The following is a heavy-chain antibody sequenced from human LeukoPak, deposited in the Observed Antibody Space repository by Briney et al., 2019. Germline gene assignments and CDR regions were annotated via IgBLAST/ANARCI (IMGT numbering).Heavy chain of an antibody. CDR3: ARGSATEVRWFDP. D-gene: IGHD3-10*01. Sequence: SETLSLTCAVYGGSFSGYYWSWIRQPPGKGLEWIGEINHSGSTNYNPSLKSRVTISVDTSKYQFSLKLSSVTAADTAVYYCARGSATEVRWFDPWGQGTLVTVSS. J-gene: IGHJ5*02. CDR1: GGSFSGYY. CDR2: INHSGST. V-gene: IGHV4-34*01.